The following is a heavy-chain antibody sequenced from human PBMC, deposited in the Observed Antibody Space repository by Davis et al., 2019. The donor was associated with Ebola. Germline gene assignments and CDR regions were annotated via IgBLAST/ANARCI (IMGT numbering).Heavy chain of an antibody. D-gene: IGHD2-21*02. Sequence: PSETLSLTCTVSGGPINGSYRSWIRQPPGKGLEWIGYIYYSGSTNSNPSLKSRVTISVDTSKNQFSLKLNSVTAADTAIYYCASSRRNCGGDCYHFDYWGPGTLVTVSS. V-gene: IGHV4-59*01. CDR3: ASSRRNCGGDCYHFDY. J-gene: IGHJ4*02. CDR2: IYYSGST. CDR1: GGPINGSY.